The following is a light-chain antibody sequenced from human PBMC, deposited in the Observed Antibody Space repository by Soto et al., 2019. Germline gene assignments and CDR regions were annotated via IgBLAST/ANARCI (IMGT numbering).Light chain of an antibody. CDR1: HSLNGR. CDR3: YQYSYQST. CDR2: DVS. V-gene: IGKV1-5*01. J-gene: IGKJ1*01. Sequence: DIPMTQSPSTLSSSIGDRVTITCRASHSLNGRLAWYRQRPGHAPDLLIYDVSTLETGVPSRFSGTGSETALTLTILGLQPYEVDTYYRYQYSYQSTFGPGTKVEIK.